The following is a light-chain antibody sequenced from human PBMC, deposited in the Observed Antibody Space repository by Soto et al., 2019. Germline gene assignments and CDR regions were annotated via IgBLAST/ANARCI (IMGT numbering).Light chain of an antibody. CDR3: QQSCSFPYT. V-gene: IGKV1-39*01. J-gene: IGKJ2*01. Sequence: EIQITKSPFSLTASLGARVTITCRASQPISTFLNWYQQKPGRAPKLLIYGASSLHSGVPSRFSGSGSGTHFTLTISSLLPEDLATYYCQQSCSFPYTFGEGTKVDIK. CDR1: QPISTF. CDR2: GAS.